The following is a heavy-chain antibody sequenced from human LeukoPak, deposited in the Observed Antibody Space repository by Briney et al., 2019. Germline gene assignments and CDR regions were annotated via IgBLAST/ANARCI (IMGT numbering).Heavy chain of an antibody. CDR3: ARGDGRDIVLMVYAEYFDY. Sequence: HGESLKISCKGSGYSFTSYWIAWVRQMPGKGLEWMGIIYPGDSETRYSPSFQGQVTISADKSNSTAYLQWSSLKASDTAMYYCARGDGRDIVLMVYAEYFDYWGQGTLVTVSS. J-gene: IGHJ4*02. V-gene: IGHV5-51*01. D-gene: IGHD2-8*01. CDR2: IYPGDSET. CDR1: GYSFTSYW.